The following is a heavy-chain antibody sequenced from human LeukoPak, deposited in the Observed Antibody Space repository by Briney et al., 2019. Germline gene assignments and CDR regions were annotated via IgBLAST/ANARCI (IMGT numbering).Heavy chain of an antibody. V-gene: IGHV1-69*13. CDR2: IIPIFGTA. Sequence: SVKVSCKASGYTFTSYAISWVRQAPGQGLEWMGGIIPIFGTANYAQKFQGRVTITADESTSTAYMELSSLRSEDTAVYYCARERYYDSSGYYEAWGQGTLVTVSS. J-gene: IGHJ5*02. CDR3: ARERYYDSSGYYEA. D-gene: IGHD3-22*01. CDR1: GYTFTSYA.